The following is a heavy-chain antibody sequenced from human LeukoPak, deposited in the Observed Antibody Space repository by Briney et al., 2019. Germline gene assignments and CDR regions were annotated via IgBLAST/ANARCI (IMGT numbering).Heavy chain of an antibody. J-gene: IGHJ4*02. CDR2: IYYSGYT. CDR3: ARGGFFGSGSLFDS. V-gene: IGHV4-31*03. D-gene: IGHD3-10*01. Sequence: SETLSLTCSVSGGSVSSGGSYWSWIRQLPGKGLEGIGYIYYSGYTFYSPSLKSRVFISFDTSKNLFSLNFSSVTAADTAVYYCARGGFFGSGSLFDSWGQGTPVTVSS. CDR1: GGSVSSGGSY.